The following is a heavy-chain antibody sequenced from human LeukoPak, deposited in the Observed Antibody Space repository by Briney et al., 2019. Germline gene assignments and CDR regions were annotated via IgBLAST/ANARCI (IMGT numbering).Heavy chain of an antibody. Sequence: AGGSLRLSCTASGFTFGDYAMIWFRQAPGKGLEWVGFIRSKAYGETRDYAAPVKGRFTISRDDSKSIAYLQMNSLKIEDTAMYYCSRCTTGACYMDVWGKGTTVTVSS. D-gene: IGHD4-17*01. CDR2: IRSKAYGETR. V-gene: IGHV3-49*03. CDR3: SRCTTGACYMDV. J-gene: IGHJ6*03. CDR1: GFTFGDYA.